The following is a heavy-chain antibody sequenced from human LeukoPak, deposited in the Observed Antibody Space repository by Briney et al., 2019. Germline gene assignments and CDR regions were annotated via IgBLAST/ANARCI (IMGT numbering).Heavy chain of an antibody. CDR1: GFTFSSNA. CDR2: ISGNGGNT. Sequence: PGGSLRLSCAASGFTFSSNAMSWVRQAPGKGLEWVSAISGNGGNTYYADSVKGRFTISRDNSKNTLYLQMSSLRAEDTAVFYCAKSPGGYYDSSGYHFDNWGQGTLVTVSS. CDR3: AKSPGGYYDSSGYHFDN. V-gene: IGHV3-23*01. D-gene: IGHD3-22*01. J-gene: IGHJ4*02.